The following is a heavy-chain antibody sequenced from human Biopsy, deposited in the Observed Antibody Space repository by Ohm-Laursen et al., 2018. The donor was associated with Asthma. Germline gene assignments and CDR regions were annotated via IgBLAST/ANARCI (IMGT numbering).Heavy chain of an antibody. J-gene: IGHJ3*01. Sequence: ATVKISCKASGYNFISFAIHWVRQAPGQRLEWVGWVNTGNGDTKYSQKFQGRVTITRDTSASTAYVELRSLRSEDTATYYCARTYYDFLTGQVKDVFGVWGQGTMVTVSS. CDR1: GYNFISFA. D-gene: IGHD3-9*01. V-gene: IGHV1-3*04. CDR3: ARTYYDFLTGQVKDVFGV. CDR2: VNTGNGDT.